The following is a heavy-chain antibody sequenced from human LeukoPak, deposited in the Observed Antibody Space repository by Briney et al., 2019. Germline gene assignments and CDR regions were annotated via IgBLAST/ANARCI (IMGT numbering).Heavy chain of an antibody. CDR2: ISSSSSYI. J-gene: IGHJ6*03. D-gene: IGHD3-10*01. CDR3: ARGVRPKWGERSGSYYTSYYYYYMDV. Sequence: PGGSLRLSCAASGFTFSSYSMNWVRQAPGKGLEWVSSISSSSSYIYYADSVKGRFTISRDNAKNSLYLQMNSLRAEDTAVYYCARGVRPKWGERSGSYYTSYYYYYMDVWGKGTTVTVSS. V-gene: IGHV3-21*01. CDR1: GFTFSSYS.